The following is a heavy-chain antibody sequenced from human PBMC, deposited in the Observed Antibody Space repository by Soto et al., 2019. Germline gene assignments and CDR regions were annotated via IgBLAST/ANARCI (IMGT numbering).Heavy chain of an antibody. CDR2: ISSDGSDT. CDR3: VRDLKIGGGYFYYGMDV. Sequence: GGSLRLSCEASGFIFRSYWMHWVRQAPGKGPVWVSRISSDGSDTNHADFVKCRFTTSRDNAKNTLYLQMDSLRVDDTAVYYCVRDLKIGGGYFYYGMDVWGQGTTVTVSS. CDR1: GFIFRSYW. V-gene: IGHV3-74*01. J-gene: IGHJ6*02. D-gene: IGHD3-16*01.